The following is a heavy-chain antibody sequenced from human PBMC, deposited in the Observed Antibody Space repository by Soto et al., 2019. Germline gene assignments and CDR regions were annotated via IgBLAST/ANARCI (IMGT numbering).Heavy chain of an antibody. CDR2: INPKSGGT. CDR3: ARDLTTGGGSAGFDY. D-gene: IGHD1-26*01. CDR1: GYTFTVYY. Sequence: QVQLVQSGAEVKKPGASVNVSCKASGYTFTVYYMHWVRQAPGQGLEWMGWINPKSGGTMYPQKFQGRVTMTWDTSIRTADMALTRLRSDDTAVYYWARDLTTGGGSAGFDYWGQGTLVSVSS. J-gene: IGHJ4*02. V-gene: IGHV1-2*02.